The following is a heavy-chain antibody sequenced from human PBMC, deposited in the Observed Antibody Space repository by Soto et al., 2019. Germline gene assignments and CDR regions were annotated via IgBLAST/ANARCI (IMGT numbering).Heavy chain of an antibody. CDR2: ITGSGSNT. Sequence: GGSLRLSCAASGFTFSNYAMSWVRQAPGKGLEWVSAITGSGSNTYYADSVKGRFTISRDNPKNTLYLQVNSLRAEDTAVYYCAKSTGDTWTTHYFDYWGKGILVTVSS. V-gene: IGHV3-23*01. CDR3: AKSTGDTWTTHYFDY. J-gene: IGHJ4*02. CDR1: GFTFSNYA. D-gene: IGHD4-4*01.